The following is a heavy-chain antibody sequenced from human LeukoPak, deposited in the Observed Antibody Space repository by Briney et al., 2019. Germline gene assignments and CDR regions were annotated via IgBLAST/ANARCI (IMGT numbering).Heavy chain of an antibody. J-gene: IGHJ5*02. V-gene: IGHV3-66*01. CDR2: IYSGGST. CDR3: ARVELLWFFDP. Sequence: GGSLRLSCAASGFTVSSNYMSWVRQAPGKGLEWVSVIYSGGSTYYADSVKGRFTISRDNSKNTLYLQMNSLRAEDTAVYYCARVELLWFFDPWGQGTLVTVSS. D-gene: IGHD3-10*01. CDR1: GFTVSSNY.